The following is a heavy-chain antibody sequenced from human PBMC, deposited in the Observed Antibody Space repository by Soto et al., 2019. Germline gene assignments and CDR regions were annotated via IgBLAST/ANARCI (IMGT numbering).Heavy chain of an antibody. D-gene: IGHD3-16*01. CDR2: IYYSGST. CDR3: ARRYGGNFDY. J-gene: IGHJ4*02. Sequence: SETLSLTCTVSGCSISSYYWSWIRQPPGKGLEWIGYIYYSGSTNYNPSLKSRVTISVDTSKNQFSLKLSSVTAADTAVYYCARRYGGNFDYWGQGTLVTVS. CDR1: GCSISSYY. V-gene: IGHV4-59*01.